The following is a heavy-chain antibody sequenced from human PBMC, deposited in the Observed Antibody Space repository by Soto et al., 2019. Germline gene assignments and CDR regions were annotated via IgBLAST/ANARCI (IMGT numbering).Heavy chain of an antibody. CDR1: GGTFSSYA. CDR2: IIPIFGTA. V-gene: IGHV1-69*13. J-gene: IGHJ3*02. CDR3: ARDLGYYYGSGSYAATDIASPLSQTSDDAFDI. D-gene: IGHD3-10*01. Sequence: GASVKVSCKASGGTFSSYAISWVRQAPGQGLEWMGGIIPIFGTANYAQKFQGRVTITADESTSTAYMELSSLRSEDTAVYYCARDLGYYYGSGSYAATDIASPLSQTSDDAFDIWGQGTMVTVSS.